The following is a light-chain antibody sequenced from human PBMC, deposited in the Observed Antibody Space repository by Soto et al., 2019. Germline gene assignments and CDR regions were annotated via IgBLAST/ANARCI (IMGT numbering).Light chain of an antibody. CDR1: QTISSW. V-gene: IGKV1-5*03. J-gene: IGKJ1*01. Sequence: DMHVNQSPSTQSGSVGDRVTITCRASQTISSWLSWYQQKPGKAPKLLIYKASTLKSGVPSRFSGSGSGTEFTLTISSLQPDDFATYYCQHYNSYSEAFGQGTKVDIK. CDR3: QHYNSYSEA. CDR2: KAS.